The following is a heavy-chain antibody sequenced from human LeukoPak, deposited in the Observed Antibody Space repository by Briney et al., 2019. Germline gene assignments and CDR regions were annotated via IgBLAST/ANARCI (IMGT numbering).Heavy chain of an antibody. CDR2: IYSSGST. D-gene: IGHD6-19*01. CDR3: ARQMSGSSGLDY. CDR1: GGSIRSYY. Sequence: SETLSLTCTVSGGSIRSYYWSWIRQPPGKGLEWIGYIYSSGSTNYNPSLKSRVTISVDMSKSQFSLELSSVTAADTAVYYCARQMSGSSGLDYWGQGTLVTVSS. V-gene: IGHV4-59*08. J-gene: IGHJ4*02.